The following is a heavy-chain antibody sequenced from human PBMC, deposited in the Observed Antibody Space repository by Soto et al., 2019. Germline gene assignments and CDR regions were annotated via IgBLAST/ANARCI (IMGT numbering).Heavy chain of an antibody. V-gene: IGHV1-2*02. D-gene: IGHD1-26*01. CDR1: GYTFTVYY. CDR3: ARDLEKGGGSEGLDY. Sequence: VASVKVSCKASGYTFTVYYMHWVRQAPGQGLEWMGWINPKSGGTMYPQKFQGRVTMTWDTSISTAYMALTRLRSDDTAVYYCARDLEKGGGSEGLDYCGQGTLVTVSS. CDR2: INPKSGGT. J-gene: IGHJ4*02.